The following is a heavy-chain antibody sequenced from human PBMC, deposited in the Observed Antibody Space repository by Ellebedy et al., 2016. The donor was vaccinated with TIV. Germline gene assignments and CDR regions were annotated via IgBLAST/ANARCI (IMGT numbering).Heavy chain of an antibody. J-gene: IGHJ3*02. CDR2: INAGNGNT. Sequence: AASVKVSCKASGYTFTSYAMHWVRQAPGQRLEWMGWINAGNGNTKYSQKFQGRVTMTRNTSISTAHMELSSLRSEDTAVYYCARGSPGGYYGVEFAFDIWGQGTMVTVSS. CDR3: ARGSPGGYYGVEFAFDI. D-gene: IGHD3-3*01. V-gene: IGHV1-3*01. CDR1: GYTFTSYA.